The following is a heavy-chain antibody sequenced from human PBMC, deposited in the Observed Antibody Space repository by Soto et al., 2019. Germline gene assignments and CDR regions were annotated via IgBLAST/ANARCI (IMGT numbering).Heavy chain of an antibody. CDR1: GGSISSSSYY. J-gene: IGHJ1*01. D-gene: IGHD1-26*01. V-gene: IGHV4-39*07. Sequence: SETLSLTCTVSGGSISSSSYYWGWVRQPPGKGLESIANIYYDGNTYYNPSLKSRVTISLDTSKNQFSLNLSSVTAADTAVYYCARVGSYPGNFQHWGQGTLVTVSS. CDR2: IYYDGNT. CDR3: ARVGSYPGNFQH.